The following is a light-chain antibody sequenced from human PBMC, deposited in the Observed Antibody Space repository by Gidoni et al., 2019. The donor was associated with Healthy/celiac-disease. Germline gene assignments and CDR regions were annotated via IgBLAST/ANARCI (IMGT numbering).Light chain of an antibody. CDR1: QSISSY. V-gene: IGKV1-39*01. CDR3: QQSYSTPLT. J-gene: IGKJ4*01. Sequence: DIQMTQSPSSLSASVGDRVTITCRASQSISSYLNWYQQNPGKPPKLLIYAASSLQSGVPSRFSGSGSGTDFTLTISSLQPEDFATYYCQQSYSTPLTFGGGTKVEIK. CDR2: AAS.